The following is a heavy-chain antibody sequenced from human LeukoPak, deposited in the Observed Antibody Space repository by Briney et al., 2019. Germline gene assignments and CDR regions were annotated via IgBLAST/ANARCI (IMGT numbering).Heavy chain of an antibody. CDR1: GGSISSSSYY. Sequence: SETLSLTCTVSGGSISSSSYYWGWIRQPPGKGLEWIGSIYYSGSTYCNPSLKSRVTISVDTSKNQFSLKLSSVTAADTAVYYCARHYDYYFDYWGQGTLVTVSS. V-gene: IGHV4-39*01. CDR2: IYYSGST. CDR3: ARHYDYYFDY. D-gene: IGHD3-3*01. J-gene: IGHJ4*02.